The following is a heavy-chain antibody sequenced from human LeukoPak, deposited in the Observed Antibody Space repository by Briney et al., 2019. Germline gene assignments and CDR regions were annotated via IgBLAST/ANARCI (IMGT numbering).Heavy chain of an antibody. J-gene: IGHJ4*02. V-gene: IGHV3-11*04. CDR3: ARGLRQTIGYPLFDY. Sequence: AGGSLRLSCAVSGFTFSDYYMSWIRQAPGKGLEWISYIDSSRKAIYYADSVKGRFTISRDNAKSSLFLQMNSLRTEDTAVYYCARGLRQTIGYPLFDYWGQGALVTVSS. CDR1: GFTFSDYY. CDR2: IDSSRKAI. D-gene: IGHD5-18*01.